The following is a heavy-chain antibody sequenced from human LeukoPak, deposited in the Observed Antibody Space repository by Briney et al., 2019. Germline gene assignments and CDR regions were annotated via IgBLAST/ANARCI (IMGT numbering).Heavy chain of an antibody. CDR2: ISDDGGHT. CDR3: ARVTGGYNLVDY. J-gene: IGHJ4*02. Sequence: GGSLRLSCAASGFTFSNYWMHWVRQAPGKGLVWVSRISDDGGHTFYADSVKGRFAMSRDNAKNTLFLQMNSLRAEDTAVYYCARVTGGYNLVDYWGQGTLVTVSS. CDR1: GFTFSNYW. D-gene: IGHD5-24*01. V-gene: IGHV3-74*01.